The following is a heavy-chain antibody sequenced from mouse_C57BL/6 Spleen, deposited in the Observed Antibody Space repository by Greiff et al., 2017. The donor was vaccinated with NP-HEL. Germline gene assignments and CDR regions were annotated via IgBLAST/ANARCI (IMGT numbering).Heavy chain of an antibody. CDR2: INPNNGGT. Sequence: EVQLQQSGPELVKPGASVKISCKASGYTFTDYYMNWVKQSHGKSLEWIGDINPNNGGTSYNQKFKGKATLTVDKSSSTAYMELRSLTSEDSAVYYCARDYGSLARGYFDVWGTGTTVTVSS. CDR3: ARDYGSLARGYFDV. J-gene: IGHJ1*03. V-gene: IGHV1-26*01. CDR1: GYTFTDYY. D-gene: IGHD1-1*01.